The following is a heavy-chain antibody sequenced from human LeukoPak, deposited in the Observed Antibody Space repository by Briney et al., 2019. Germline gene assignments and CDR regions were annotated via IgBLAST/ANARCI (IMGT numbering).Heavy chain of an antibody. D-gene: IGHD3-10*01. CDR1: VYTFTSYG. J-gene: IGHJ4*02. V-gene: IGHV1-18*01. CDR2: ISAYNGNT. Sequence: ASVKVSCKASVYTFTSYGISWVRQAPGQGLEWMGWISAYNGNTNYAQKLQGRVTMTTDTSTSTAYMELRSLRSDDTAVYYCARGSTYYYGSGSYKDYWGQGTLVTVSS. CDR3: ARGSTYYYGSGSYKDY.